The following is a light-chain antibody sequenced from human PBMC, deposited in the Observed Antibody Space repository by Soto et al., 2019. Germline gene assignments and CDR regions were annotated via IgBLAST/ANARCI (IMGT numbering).Light chain of an antibody. Sequence: IVLTQSPGGMSLSPGERATLSCRASQSVSGSYLAWYQQKPGQAPRLLIYGASTRATGIPDRFSGSGSGTDFTLTISRLEPEDVAVYYCQQYGSSSLTFGGGTKVEI. CDR1: QSVSGSY. J-gene: IGKJ4*01. V-gene: IGKV3-20*01. CDR3: QQYGSSSLT. CDR2: GAS.